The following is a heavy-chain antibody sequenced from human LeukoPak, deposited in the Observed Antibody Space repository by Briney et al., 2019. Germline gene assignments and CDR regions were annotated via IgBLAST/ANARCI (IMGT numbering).Heavy chain of an antibody. CDR2: ISGSGGST. J-gene: IGHJ4*02. V-gene: IGHV3-23*01. D-gene: IGHD6-19*01. Sequence: GGTLRLSCAASGFTFSSYGMNWVRQAPGKGLEWVSAISGSGGSTYYADSVKGRFTISRDNSKNTLYLQMNSLGAEDTAVYYCARTGYSSGCFDYWGQGTLVTVSS. CDR1: GFTFSSYG. CDR3: ARTGYSSGCFDY.